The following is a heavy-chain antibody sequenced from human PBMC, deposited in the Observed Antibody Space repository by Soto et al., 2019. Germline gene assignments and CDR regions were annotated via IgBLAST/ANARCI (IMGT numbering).Heavy chain of an antibody. Sequence: GGSLRLSCAASGFTFSSYGMHWVRQAPGKGLEWVAVISYDGSNKYYADSVKGRFTISRDNSKNTLYLQMNSLRAEDTAVYYCAKDFGYGSGSPDYWGQGTLVTVSS. CDR1: GFTFSSYG. V-gene: IGHV3-30*18. CDR2: ISYDGSNK. J-gene: IGHJ4*02. CDR3: AKDFGYGSGSPDY. D-gene: IGHD3-10*01.